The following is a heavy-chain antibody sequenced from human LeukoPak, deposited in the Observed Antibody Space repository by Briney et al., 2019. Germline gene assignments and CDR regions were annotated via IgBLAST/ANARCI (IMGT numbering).Heavy chain of an antibody. CDR3: ARSFYGDYYYYYYMDV. CDR2: ISAYNGNT. J-gene: IGHJ6*03. V-gene: IGHV1-18*01. D-gene: IGHD4-17*01. Sequence: GASVKVCCKASGYTFTSYGISWLRQAPGQGLEWMGWISAYNGNTNYAQKLQGRVTMTTDTSTSTAYMELRSLRSDDTAVYYCARSFYGDYYYYYYMDVWGKGTTVTVSS. CDR1: GYTFTSYG.